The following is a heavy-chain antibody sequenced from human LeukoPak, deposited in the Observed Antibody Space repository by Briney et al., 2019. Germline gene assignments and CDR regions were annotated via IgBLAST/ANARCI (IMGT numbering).Heavy chain of an antibody. Sequence: SETLSLTCIVSGASIRSHFWTWLRQPPGWGLEWIGYGFHTGRTAYSPSLRGRVTISVDASKNQFSLRLTSVTAADTAVYFCARGGENPPPEDWGQGILVTVSS. CDR2: GFHTGRT. D-gene: IGHD2/OR15-2a*01. J-gene: IGHJ4*02. CDR1: GASIRSHF. V-gene: IGHV4-59*11. CDR3: ARGGENPPPED.